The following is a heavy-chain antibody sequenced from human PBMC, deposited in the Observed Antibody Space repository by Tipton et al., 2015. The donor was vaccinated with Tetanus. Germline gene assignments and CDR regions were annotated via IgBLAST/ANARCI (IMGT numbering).Heavy chain of an antibody. J-gene: IGHJ1*01. D-gene: IGHD3-3*01. CDR2: IHPSGIT. V-gene: IGHV4-39*07. CDR1: DDSISRGIYY. CDR3: ARTSGYLYSSY. Sequence: TLSLTCTVSDDSISRGIYYWGWVRQPPGKGLEWIGEIHPSGITDYNPSLKSRVIISVDTSKNQFSLKLSSVTAADSALYYCARTSGYLYSSYWGQGTLVTVSS.